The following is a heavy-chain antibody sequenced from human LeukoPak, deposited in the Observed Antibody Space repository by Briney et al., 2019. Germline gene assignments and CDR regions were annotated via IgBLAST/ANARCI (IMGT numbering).Heavy chain of an antibody. CDR1: GFTFSDHY. CDR3: ARDSGCSGGSCFGDAFDI. J-gene: IGHJ3*02. D-gene: IGHD2-15*01. V-gene: IGHV3-72*01. CDR2: TRNKANSYTT. Sequence: GGSLRLSCAASGFTFSDHYMDWVRQAPGKGLEWVGRTRNKANSYTTEYAASVKGRFTISRDDSKNSLYLQMNSLKTEDTAVYYCARDSGCSGGSCFGDAFDIWGQGTMVTVSS.